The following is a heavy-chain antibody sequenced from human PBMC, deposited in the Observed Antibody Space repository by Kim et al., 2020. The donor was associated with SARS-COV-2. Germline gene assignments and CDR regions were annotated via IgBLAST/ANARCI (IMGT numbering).Heavy chain of an antibody. Sequence: SETLSLTCTVSGDSISSGGYYWTWIRQHPGKGLEWIGHIYYSGSTYSNPSLKSRVTISVDTAKNQFSLNLSAVTAADTAVYYCARGAVTPWYWCQGRLVTVSS. J-gene: IGHJ4*02. CDR1: GDSISSGGYY. V-gene: IGHV4-31*03. CDR2: IYYSGST. D-gene: IGHD4-4*01. CDR3: ARGAVTPWY.